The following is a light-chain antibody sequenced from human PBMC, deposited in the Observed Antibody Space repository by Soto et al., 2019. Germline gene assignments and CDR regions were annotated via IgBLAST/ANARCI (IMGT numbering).Light chain of an antibody. CDR1: SSDVGSYNY. CDR2: EVR. V-gene: IGLV2-14*01. Sequence: QSALTQPASVSGSPGQSITISCTGTSSDVGSYNYVSWYQQHPGKAPKLMIYEVRNRPSGVSDRFSGSKSGKTASLTIFGLQAEDEADYYCSSYTPSTPQVFVGGTTLTVL. CDR3: SSYTPSTPQV. J-gene: IGLJ2*01.